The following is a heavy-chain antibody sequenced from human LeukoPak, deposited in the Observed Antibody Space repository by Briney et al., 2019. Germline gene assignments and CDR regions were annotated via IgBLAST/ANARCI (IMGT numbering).Heavy chain of an antibody. CDR3: AKRSEFWNHYYFDY. V-gene: IGHV4-59*01. J-gene: IGHJ4*02. CDR1: GGSISSYY. D-gene: IGHD3-3*01. Sequence: SETLSLTCTVSGGSISSYYWSWTRQPPGKGLEWIGYIYYSGSTNYNPSLKRRVIISVDTSKNQFSLKLSSVTAADTAVYYCAKRSEFWNHYYFDYWGQGTLVTVSS. CDR2: IYYSGST.